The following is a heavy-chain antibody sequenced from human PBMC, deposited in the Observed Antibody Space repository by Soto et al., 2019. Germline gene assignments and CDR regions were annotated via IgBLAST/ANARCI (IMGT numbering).Heavy chain of an antibody. CDR3: ARGSSIAGLYYGMDV. CDR2: NYYSGIT. D-gene: IGHD6-6*01. Sequence: SETPSLTCTVSGGSISSGGYYWTWIRQHPGKGLEWIGYNYYSGITYYNPSLKSRVTISLDTSKNQFSLKLSSVTAADTAVYYCARGSSIAGLYYGMDVWGQGTTVT. CDR1: GGSISSGGYY. J-gene: IGHJ6*02. V-gene: IGHV4-31*03.